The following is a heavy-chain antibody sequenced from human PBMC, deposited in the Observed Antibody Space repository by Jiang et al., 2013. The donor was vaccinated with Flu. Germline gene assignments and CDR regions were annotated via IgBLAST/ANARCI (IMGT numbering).Heavy chain of an antibody. CDR2: SIIWGH. D-gene: IGHD3-16*02. CDR3: ARLRPLDDYVWGSHRYKYFDY. Sequence: TLSLTCTVSGGSISSSSYYWGWIRQPHGRGWSGLGVSIIWGHLLQPSLKSRVTISVDTSKNQFSLRLSSVTAADTAVYYCARLRPLDDYVWGSHRYKYFDYWGQGTLVTVSS. CDR1: GGSISSSSYY. V-gene: IGHV4-39*01. J-gene: IGHJ4*02.